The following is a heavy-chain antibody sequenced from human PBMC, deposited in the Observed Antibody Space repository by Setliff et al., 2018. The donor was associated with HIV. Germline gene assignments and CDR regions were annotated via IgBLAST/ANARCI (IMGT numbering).Heavy chain of an antibody. CDR1: RDSITNNYW. D-gene: IGHD6-19*01. Sequence: SETLSLTCSVSRDSITNNYWWSWVRQPPGKGLEWIGEVRHGGSTNYNPFLKSRVTISVDTSKNQFSLKLSSVTAADTAVYYCARRSGWSLDYWGQGTLVTVSS. J-gene: IGHJ4*02. CDR3: ARRSGWSLDY. V-gene: IGHV4-4*02. CDR2: VRHGGST.